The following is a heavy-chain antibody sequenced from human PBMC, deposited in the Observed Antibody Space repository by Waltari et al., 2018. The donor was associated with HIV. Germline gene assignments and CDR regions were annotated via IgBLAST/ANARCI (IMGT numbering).Heavy chain of an antibody. CDR3: ATGDGRNFGVVREYYHYGMDV. J-gene: IGHJ6*02. CDR2: VNPIFGSP. Sequence: QVQIVQSGAEVKKPGSSVKVSCEASGGSFSNYAVSWVRQVPGQGLEWLGGVNPIFGSPDYSQKFHGRLTIVADESINTAYMELSSLTSEDTAVYYCATGDGRNFGVVREYYHYGMDVWGQGTTVTVSS. CDR1: GGSFSNYA. V-gene: IGHV1-69*01. D-gene: IGHD3-3*01.